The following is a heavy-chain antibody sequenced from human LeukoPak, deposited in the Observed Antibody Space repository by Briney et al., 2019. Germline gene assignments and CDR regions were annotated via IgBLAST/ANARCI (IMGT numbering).Heavy chain of an antibody. CDR3: ARSGATVGAINWFDP. V-gene: IGHV1-18*01. CDR2: ISAYNGNT. Sequence: ASVKLSCKASGYTFTSYGISWVRQAPGQGLEWMGWISAYNGNTNYAQKLQGRVTMTTDTSTSTAYMELRSLRSDDTAVYYCARSGATVGAINWFDPWGQGTLVTVSS. J-gene: IGHJ5*02. D-gene: IGHD1-26*01. CDR1: GYTFTSYG.